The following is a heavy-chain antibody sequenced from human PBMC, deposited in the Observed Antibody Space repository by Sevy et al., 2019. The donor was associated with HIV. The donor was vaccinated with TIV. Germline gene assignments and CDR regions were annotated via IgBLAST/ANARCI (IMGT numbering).Heavy chain of an antibody. D-gene: IGHD2-2*01. CDR2: IKGDGGEK. CDR1: GFTFSNYW. CDR3: ARDCSSANCLWGMDV. Sequence: GGSLRLSCAASGFTFSNYWMSWVRQAPGKGLEWVANIKGDGGEKYYVASVKGLFTISRDNAKTSLYLQMNSLRVEDTAMYYCARDCSSANCLWGMDVWGQGTMVTVSS. V-gene: IGHV3-7*03. J-gene: IGHJ6*02.